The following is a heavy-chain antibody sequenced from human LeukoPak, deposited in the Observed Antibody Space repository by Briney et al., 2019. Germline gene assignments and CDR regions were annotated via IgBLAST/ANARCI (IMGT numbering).Heavy chain of an antibody. Sequence: SETLSLTCTVSGGSISSSSYYWGWIRQPPGKGLEWIGSIFYSGSTYYNPSLKSRVTISVDTSKKHFSLKLSSVTAADTAVYYCARGFFYQWLARGAFDIWGQGTMVSVSS. V-gene: IGHV4-39*02. CDR1: GGSISSSSYY. D-gene: IGHD6-19*01. CDR2: IFYSGST. CDR3: ARGFFYQWLARGAFDI. J-gene: IGHJ3*02.